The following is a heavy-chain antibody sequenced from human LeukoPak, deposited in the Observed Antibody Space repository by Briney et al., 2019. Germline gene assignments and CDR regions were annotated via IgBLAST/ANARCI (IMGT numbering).Heavy chain of an antibody. V-gene: IGHV3-74*01. D-gene: IGHD6-13*01. CDR1: GFTFSSYW. CDR3: ARVSSSWSIDY. Sequence: GGSLRLSCAASGFTFSSYWMHWVRQAPGKGLVWVSRINTDGSSTSYADSVKGRFTISRDNAKNTLYLQMNSLRAEDTAVYYCARVSSSWSIDYWGQGTLVTVSS. CDR2: INTDGSST. J-gene: IGHJ4*02.